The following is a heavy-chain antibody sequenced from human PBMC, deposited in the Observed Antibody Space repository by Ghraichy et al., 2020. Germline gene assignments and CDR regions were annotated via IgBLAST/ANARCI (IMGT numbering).Heavy chain of an antibody. CDR2: IIPIFGTA. D-gene: IGHD4-11*01. V-gene: IGHV1-69*13. Sequence: SVKVSGKASGGTFSSYAISWVRQAPGQGLEWMGGIIPIFGTANYAQKFQGRVTITADESTSTAYMELSSLRSEDTAVYYCARVYTLEYYYYYGMDVWGQGTTVTVSS. CDR3: ARVYTLEYYYYYGMDV. CDR1: GGTFSSYA. J-gene: IGHJ6*02.